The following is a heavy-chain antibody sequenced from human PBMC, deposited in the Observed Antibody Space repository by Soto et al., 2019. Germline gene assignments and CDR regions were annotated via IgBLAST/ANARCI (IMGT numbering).Heavy chain of an antibody. J-gene: IGHJ4*02. V-gene: IGHV3-48*03. CDR1: GFTFSSYE. D-gene: IGHD2-2*01. CDR2: ISSSGSTI. Sequence: PGGSLRLSCAASGFTFSSYEMNWVRQAPGKGLEWVSYISSSGSTIYYADSVKGLFTISRDNAKNSLYLQMNSLRAEDTAIYCCARRYCSSTSCLLDYWGQGTLVTVSS. CDR3: ARRYCSSTSCLLDY.